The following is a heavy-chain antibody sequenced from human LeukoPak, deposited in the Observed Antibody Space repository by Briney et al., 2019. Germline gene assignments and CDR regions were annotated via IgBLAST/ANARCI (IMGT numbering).Heavy chain of an antibody. V-gene: IGHV4-59*08. CDR2: IYYTGST. CDR3: ARHSAYSSSSPFDY. D-gene: IGHD6-6*01. Sequence: SETLSLTCSVSGGSISSLYWSWIRQPPGKGLEWIGYIYYTGSTNYNPSLKSRVTMFVDMSKNQFSLRLSSVTAADTAVYYCARHSAYSSSSPFDYWGQGTLVTVSS. J-gene: IGHJ4*02. CDR1: GGSISSLY.